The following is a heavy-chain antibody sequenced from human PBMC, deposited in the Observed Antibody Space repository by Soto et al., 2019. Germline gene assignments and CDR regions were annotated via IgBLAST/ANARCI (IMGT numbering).Heavy chain of an antibody. CDR1: GGSISSYY. CDR2: IYYSGST. J-gene: IGHJ6*02. V-gene: IGHV4-59*01. CDR3: ARDVFYYDSSCYGGGMDV. D-gene: IGHD3-22*01. Sequence: SLTCTVSGGSISSYYWSWIRQPPGKGLEWIGYIYYSGSTNYNPSLKSRVTISVDTSKNQFSLKLSSLTAADTAVYYCARDVFYYDSSCYGGGMDVWGQGTTVTVSS.